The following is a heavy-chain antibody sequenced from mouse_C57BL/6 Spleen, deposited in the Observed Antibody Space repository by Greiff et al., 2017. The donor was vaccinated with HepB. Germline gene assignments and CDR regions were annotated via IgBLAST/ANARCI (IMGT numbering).Heavy chain of an antibody. J-gene: IGHJ3*01. V-gene: IGHV1-5*01. CDR3: TRSGDGSLFAY. Sequence: VQLQQSGTVLARPGASVKMSCKTSGYTFTSYWMHWVKQRPGQGLEWIGAIYPGNSDTSYNQKFKGKAKLTAVTSASTAYMELSSLTNEDSAVYYCTRSGDGSLFAYWGQGTLVTVSA. CDR1: GYTFTSYW. CDR2: IYPGNSDT. D-gene: IGHD2-3*01.